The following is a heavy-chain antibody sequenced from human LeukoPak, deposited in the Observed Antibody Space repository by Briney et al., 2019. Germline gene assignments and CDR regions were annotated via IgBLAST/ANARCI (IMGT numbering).Heavy chain of an antibody. CDR2: INPSGGST. J-gene: IGHJ3*02. CDR3: ARDRTMVRNGPDAFDI. CDR1: GYTSTSYY. V-gene: IGHV1-46*01. D-gene: IGHD3-10*01. Sequence: ASVKVSCKASGYTSTSYYMHWVRQAPGQGLEWMGIINPSGGSTSYAQKSQGRVTMTRDTSTSTVYMELSSLRSEDTAVYYCARDRTMVRNGPDAFDIWGQGTMVTVSS.